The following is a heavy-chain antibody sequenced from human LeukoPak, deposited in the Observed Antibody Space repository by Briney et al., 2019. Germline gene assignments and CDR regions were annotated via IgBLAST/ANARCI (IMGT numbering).Heavy chain of an antibody. D-gene: IGHD6-19*01. CDR1: GYSFTSYC. Sequence: AESLMISCKGSGYSFTSYCISWVRQMAGKGLEWMGRIDPSDTYTNYSPSFQRHVTISADKSISTAYLQWSSLKASDTAMYYCARPSSGWYVLDYWGQGTLVTVSS. CDR2: IDPSDTYT. J-gene: IGHJ4*02. CDR3: ARPSSGWYVLDY. V-gene: IGHV5-10-1*01.